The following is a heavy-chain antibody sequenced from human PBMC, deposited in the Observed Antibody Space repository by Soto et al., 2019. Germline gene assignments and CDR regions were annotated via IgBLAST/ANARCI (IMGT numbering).Heavy chain of an antibody. Sequence: ASVXVSCKASGFTFTSFSLHWVRQAPGQWLEWMGIINPSGGGTTYAQRFQGRVTMTRDTSTSTVYMELSSLRSEDTGVYYCAREGVAVSGLFDYWGQGTLVTVSS. CDR1: GFTFTSFS. D-gene: IGHD6-19*01. J-gene: IGHJ4*02. CDR3: AREGVAVSGLFDY. V-gene: IGHV1-46*01. CDR2: INPSGGGT.